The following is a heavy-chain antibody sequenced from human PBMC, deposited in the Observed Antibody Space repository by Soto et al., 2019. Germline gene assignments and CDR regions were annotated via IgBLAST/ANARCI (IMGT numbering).Heavy chain of an antibody. V-gene: IGHV3-30*18. Sequence: GGSLRLSCAASGFTFSDYGIHWVRQAPGKGLEWVAVISYDGSNKYYTDSVKGRFTISRDNSENTLYLQMSSLSAEDTAVYYCAKGASYCSSTSCYPRRPTTGLHFAYWGQGTLVTVSS. D-gene: IGHD2-2*01. CDR1: GFTFSDYG. CDR3: AKGASYCSSTSCYPRRPTTGLHFAY. CDR2: ISYDGSNK. J-gene: IGHJ4*02.